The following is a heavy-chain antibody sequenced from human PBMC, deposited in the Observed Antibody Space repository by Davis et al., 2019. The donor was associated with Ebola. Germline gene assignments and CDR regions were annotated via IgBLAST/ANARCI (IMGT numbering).Heavy chain of an antibody. J-gene: IGHJ6*04. V-gene: IGHV3-7*01. D-gene: IGHD3-16*01. CDR2: IKQDGSEK. Sequence: GESLKISCAVSGFTFNSYWMSWVRQAPGKGLEWVANIKQDGSEKYYVDSVKGRFTSSRDNAKNSLYLQMNSLRVEDTAVYYCARDWAGLDVWGKGTTVTVSS. CDR3: ARDWAGLDV. CDR1: GFTFNSYW.